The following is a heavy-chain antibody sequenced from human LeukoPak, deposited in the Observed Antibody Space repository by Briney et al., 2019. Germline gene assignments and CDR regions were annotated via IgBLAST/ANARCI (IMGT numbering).Heavy chain of an antibody. D-gene: IGHD3-3*01. CDR2: MNPNSGNT. CDR1: GYTFTSYD. J-gene: IGHJ6*02. Sequence: GASVKVSCKASGYTFTSYDINWVRQATGQGLEWMGWMNPNSGNTGYAQKFQGRVTMTRNTSISTAYMELSSLRSEDTAVYYCATVRVFGVVPYGMDVWGQGTTVTVSS. CDR3: ATVRVFGVVPYGMDV. V-gene: IGHV1-8*01.